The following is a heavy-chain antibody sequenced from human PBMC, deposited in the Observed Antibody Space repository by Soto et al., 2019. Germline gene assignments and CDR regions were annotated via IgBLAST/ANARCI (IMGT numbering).Heavy chain of an antibody. V-gene: IGHV1-69*12. CDR1: GGTFSSYA. Sequence: VQLVQSGAEVKKPGSSVKVSCKASGGTFSSYAISWVRQAPGQGLEWMGGIIPIFGTANYAQKVQGRVTITADESTSTAYMELSSLRSEDTAVYYCARSPTHKYSSSWYNWFDPWGQGTLVTVSS. D-gene: IGHD6-13*01. CDR2: IIPIFGTA. J-gene: IGHJ5*02. CDR3: ARSPTHKYSSSWYNWFDP.